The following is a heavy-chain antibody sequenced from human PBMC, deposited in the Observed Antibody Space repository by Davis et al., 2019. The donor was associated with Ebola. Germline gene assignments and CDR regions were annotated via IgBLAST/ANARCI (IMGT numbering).Heavy chain of an antibody. V-gene: IGHV3-30*19. Sequence: GESLKISCAASGSTFSSYGMHWVRQAPGKGLEWVAVISYDGSNKYYADSVKGRFTISRDNSKNTLYLQMNSLRAEDTAVYYCARGRIQLWSDYYGMDVWGKGTTVTVSS. CDR2: ISYDGSNK. CDR3: ARGRIQLWSDYYGMDV. D-gene: IGHD5-18*01. CDR1: GSTFSSYG. J-gene: IGHJ6*04.